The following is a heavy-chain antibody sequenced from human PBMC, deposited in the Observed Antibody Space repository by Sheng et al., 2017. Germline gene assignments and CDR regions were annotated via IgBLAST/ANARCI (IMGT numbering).Heavy chain of an antibody. J-gene: IGHJ5*02. CDR2: IYYSGTT. V-gene: IGHV4-39*07. CDR1: GGSISSSSFY. Sequence: QLQLQESGPGLVKPSETLSLTCTVSGGSISSSSFYWGWIRQPPGKGLEWIGTIYYSGTTYYNPSLKSRVTISVHTSKNQFSLNLTSVTAADTAVYFCARIIAVVVAAPYNWFDPWGQGTLGHRLL. CDR3: ARIIAVVVAAPYNWFDP. D-gene: IGHD2-15*01.